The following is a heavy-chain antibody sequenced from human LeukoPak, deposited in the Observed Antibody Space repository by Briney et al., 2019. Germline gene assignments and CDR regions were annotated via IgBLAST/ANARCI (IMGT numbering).Heavy chain of an antibody. J-gene: IGHJ3*02. CDR1: GYTFTSYA. CDR3: ASTTMIVVVRGAFDI. Sequence: ASVKVSCKASGYTFTSYAMHWVRQAPGQRLEWMGWINAGNGNTKYSQKFQGRVTITRDTSASTTYMELSSLRSEDTAVYYCASTTMIVVVRGAFDIWGQGTMVTVSS. CDR2: INAGNGNT. V-gene: IGHV1-3*01. D-gene: IGHD3-22*01.